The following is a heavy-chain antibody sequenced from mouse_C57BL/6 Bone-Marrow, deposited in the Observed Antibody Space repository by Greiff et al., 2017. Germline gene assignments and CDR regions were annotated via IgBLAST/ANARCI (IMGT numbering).Heavy chain of an antibody. CDR3: ARWNDGYYQYYFDY. D-gene: IGHD2-3*01. J-gene: IGHJ2*01. Sequence: EVQLQQSGPELVKPGASVKISCKASGYTFTDYYMNWVKQSHGKSLEWIGDINPNHGGTSYNQKFKGKATMTVDNSSSTAYMELRSLTSEDSAVYYFARWNDGYYQYYFDYWGQGTTLTVSS. V-gene: IGHV1-26*01. CDR1: GYTFTDYY. CDR2: INPNHGGT.